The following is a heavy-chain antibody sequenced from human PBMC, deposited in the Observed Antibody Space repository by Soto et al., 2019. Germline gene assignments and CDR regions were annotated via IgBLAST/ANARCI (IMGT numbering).Heavy chain of an antibody. V-gene: IGHV3-9*01. CDR2: ISWSSVTF. CDR3: AKDHDEDFGYDLDYFDY. D-gene: IGHD5-12*01. Sequence: PGGSLRLSCAASGFNFDDYAMHWVRQAPGKGLEWVSGISWSSVTFDYADSAKGRFTISRDNAKNSLYLQMNSLRAEDTAFYYCAKDHDEDFGYDLDYFDYWGQGTLVTVSS. CDR1: GFNFDDYA. J-gene: IGHJ4*02.